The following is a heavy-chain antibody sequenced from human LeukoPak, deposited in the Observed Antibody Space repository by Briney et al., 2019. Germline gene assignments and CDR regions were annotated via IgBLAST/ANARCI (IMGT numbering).Heavy chain of an antibody. D-gene: IGHD1-1*01. J-gene: IGHJ4*02. Sequence: ASVQDSCEASGDTVTGGYMHGGRRTPGQGLEWMGWINPNSGGTNYAQKFQGRVIMTRDTSISTAYMELSRLRSDDTAVYYCARDFAGTTVAFDYWGQGTLVTVSS. CDR1: GDTVTGGY. CDR2: INPNSGGT. CDR3: ARDFAGTTVAFDY. V-gene: IGHV1-2*02.